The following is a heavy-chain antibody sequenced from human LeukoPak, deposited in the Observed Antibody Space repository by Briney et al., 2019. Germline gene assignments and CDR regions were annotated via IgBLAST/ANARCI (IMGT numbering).Heavy chain of an antibody. CDR2: IYYSGST. V-gene: IGHV4-39*07. D-gene: IGHD4-17*01. J-gene: IGHJ4*02. CDR3: ARALRRRVTTGIHYFDY. Sequence: SETLSLTCTVSGGSISSSSYYWGWIRQPPGKGLEWIGSIYYSGSTYYNPSLKSRVTISVDTSKNQFSLKLSSVTAADTAVYYCARALRRRVTTGIHYFDYWGQGTLVTVSS. CDR1: GGSISSSSYY.